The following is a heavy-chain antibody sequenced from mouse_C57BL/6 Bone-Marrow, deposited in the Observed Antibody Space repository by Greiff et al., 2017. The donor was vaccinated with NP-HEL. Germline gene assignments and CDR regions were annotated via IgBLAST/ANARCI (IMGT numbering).Heavy chain of an antibody. J-gene: IGHJ1*03. Sequence: EVQLVESGGGLVQSGRSLRLSCATSGFTFSDFYMEWVRQAPGKGLEWIAASRNKANDYTTEYSASVEGRFIVSRDTSQSILYLQMNARRAEETAIYYCAGAPYSYDDWYFDVWGTGTTVTVSS. CDR2: SRNKANDYTT. CDR3: AGAPYSYDDWYFDV. V-gene: IGHV7-1*01. CDR1: GFTFSDFY. D-gene: IGHD2-12*01.